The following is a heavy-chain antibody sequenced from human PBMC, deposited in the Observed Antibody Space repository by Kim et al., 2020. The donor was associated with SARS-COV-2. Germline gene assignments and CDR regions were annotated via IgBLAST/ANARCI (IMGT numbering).Heavy chain of an antibody. J-gene: IGHJ2*01. D-gene: IGHD2-2*01. CDR3: ARHPETSSFDGVWYFDL. CDR1: GSSISSYY. Sequence: SETLSLTCTVSGSSISSYYWGWIRQPPGKGLEWVETVSHIGSTYSNPSLKSRVTMSVDTSKNLFSLKLSSVTAGDTAVYYCARHPETSSFDGVWYFDLWGRGTLVTVSS. CDR2: VSHIGST. V-gene: IGHV4-38-2*02.